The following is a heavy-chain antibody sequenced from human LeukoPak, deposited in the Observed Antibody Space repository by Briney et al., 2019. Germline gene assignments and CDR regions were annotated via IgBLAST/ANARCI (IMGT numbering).Heavy chain of an antibody. Sequence: SVKVSCKASGGTFSSYAISWVRQAPGQGLEWMGGIIPIFGTANYEQKFQGRVTITADKSTSTAYMELSSLRSEDTAVYGCARGSMVRGVILLDVWGKGTTVTVSS. CDR1: GGTFSSYA. CDR2: IIPIFGTA. CDR3: ARGSMVRGVILLDV. J-gene: IGHJ6*04. V-gene: IGHV1-69*06. D-gene: IGHD3-10*01.